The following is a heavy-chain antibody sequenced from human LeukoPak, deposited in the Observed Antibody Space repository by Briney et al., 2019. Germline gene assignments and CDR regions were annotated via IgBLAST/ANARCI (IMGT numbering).Heavy chain of an antibody. J-gene: IGHJ4*02. D-gene: IGHD1-26*01. V-gene: IGHV1-2*02. CDR3: ARGPEEWELLLYFDY. CDR1: GYTFTGYY. CDR2: INPNSGGT. Sequence: ASVKVSCKASGYTFTGYYMHWVRQAPGQGLEWMGWINPNSGGTNYAQKFQGRVTMTRDTSISTAYMELSRLRSDDTAVYYCARGPEEWELLLYFDYWGQGTLVTVSS.